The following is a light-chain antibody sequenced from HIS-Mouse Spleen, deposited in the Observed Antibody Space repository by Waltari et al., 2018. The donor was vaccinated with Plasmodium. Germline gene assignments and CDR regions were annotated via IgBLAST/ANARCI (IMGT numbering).Light chain of an antibody. CDR3: QQYNNWSFT. CDR2: GAS. J-gene: IGKJ3*01. V-gene: IGKV3-15*01. Sequence: IVITQSPAPLSVSPGERATLSCRASQSVSSNLAWYQQKPGQAPRLLIYGASTRATGIPARFSGSGSGTEFTLTISSLQSEDFAVYYCQQYNNWSFTFGPGTKVDIK. CDR1: QSVSSN.